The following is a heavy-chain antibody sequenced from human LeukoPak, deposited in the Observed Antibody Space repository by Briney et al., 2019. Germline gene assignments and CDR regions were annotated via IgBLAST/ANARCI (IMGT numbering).Heavy chain of an antibody. J-gene: IGHJ4*02. CDR1: GGSVSSGSYY. V-gene: IGHV4-61*01. CDR2: IYHSGYT. CDR3: ARFDSSGYYQFDY. Sequence: MPSETLSLTCTVSGGSVSSGSYYWSWIRQPPGKGLEWIGFIYHSGYTNYNPSLKSRVTVSVDTSKNQFSLKLSSVTAADTAVYYCARFDSSGYYQFDYWGQGTLVTVSS. D-gene: IGHD3-22*01.